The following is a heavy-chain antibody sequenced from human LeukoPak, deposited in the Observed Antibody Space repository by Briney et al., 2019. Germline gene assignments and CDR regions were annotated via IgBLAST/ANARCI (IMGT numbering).Heavy chain of an antibody. V-gene: IGHV4-34*01. CDR2: INHSGST. CDR3: ARDGRVGATTTDYYGMDV. CDR1: GGSFSGYY. J-gene: IGHJ6*02. D-gene: IGHD1-26*01. Sequence: SETLSLTCAVYGGSFSGYYWSWIRQPPGKGLEWIGEINHSGSTNYNPSLKSRVTISVDTSKNQFSLKLSSVTAADTAVYYCARDGRVGATTTDYYGMDVWGQGTTVTVSS.